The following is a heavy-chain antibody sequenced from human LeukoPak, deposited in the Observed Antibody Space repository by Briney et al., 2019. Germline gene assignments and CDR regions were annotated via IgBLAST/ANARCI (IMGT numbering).Heavy chain of an antibody. J-gene: IGHJ6*03. CDR3: ARDGAPLSSGYYFGYYYYYMDV. CDR2: IYYSGST. Sequence: PSETLSLTCTVSGGSISSSSYYWGWIRQPPGKGLEWIGSIYYSGSTNYNPSLKSRVTMSVDTSKNQFSLKLSSVTAADTAVYYCARDGAPLSSGYYFGYYYYYMDVWGKGTTVTISS. CDR1: GGSISSSSYY. D-gene: IGHD3-22*01. V-gene: IGHV4-39*07.